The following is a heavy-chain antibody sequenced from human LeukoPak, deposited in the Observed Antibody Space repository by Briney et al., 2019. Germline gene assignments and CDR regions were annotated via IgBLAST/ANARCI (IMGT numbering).Heavy chain of an antibody. V-gene: IGHV4-59*09. CDR2: TYDSGSS. J-gene: IGHJ4*02. D-gene: IGHD2-2*01. Sequence: GYTYDSGSSSYNPSLRSRVSISIDTSKNQFSLNLSSVTAADTAVYYCARGWASSWFYFDFWGQGALVTVSS. CDR3: ARGWASSWFYFDF.